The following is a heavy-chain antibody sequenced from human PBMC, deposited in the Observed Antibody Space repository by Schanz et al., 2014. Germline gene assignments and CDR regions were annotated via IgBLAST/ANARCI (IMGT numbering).Heavy chain of an antibody. Sequence: EVQLLESGGGLVQPGGSLRLSCGSSGFTFSSYAMSWVRQAPGKGLEWVSAISGSGGSTYYADSVKGRFTVSRDNAENALYLQMNSLRAEDTAVYYCAKGRFGELSAFDIWGQGTMVTVSS. D-gene: IGHD3-10*01. CDR1: GFTFSSYA. CDR3: AKGRFGELSAFDI. V-gene: IGHV3-23*01. CDR2: ISGSGGST. J-gene: IGHJ3*02.